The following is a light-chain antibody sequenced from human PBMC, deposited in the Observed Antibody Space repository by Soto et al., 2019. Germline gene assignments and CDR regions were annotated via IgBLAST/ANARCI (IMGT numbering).Light chain of an antibody. V-gene: IGLV2-14*01. J-gene: IGLJ1*01. CDR2: EVS. CDR1: SSNVGCFRY. Sequence: QSAPTHPAPVSGSHGQSITISCTGTSSNVGCFRYVSWYQHHPGKAPKRMIYEVSNPPSGVSNRFSGSKSGNTASLIISGLQAEDEADYYCSSYTTGRTPYVLGTGTKVIV. CDR3: SSYTTGRTPYV.